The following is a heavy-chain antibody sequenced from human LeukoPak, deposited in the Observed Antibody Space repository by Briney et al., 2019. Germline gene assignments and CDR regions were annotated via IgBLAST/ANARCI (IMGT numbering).Heavy chain of an antibody. CDR1: GFTVSSNY. Sequence: GGSLRLSCAASGFTVSSNYMSWVRQAPGKGLEWVSVIYSGGSTYYADSVKGRFTISRDNSKNTLYLQMNSLRAEDTAVYYCARGPARDYPPPSWGQGTLVTVSS. CDR2: IYSGGST. CDR3: ARGPARDYPPPS. V-gene: IGHV3-66*01. D-gene: IGHD3-16*01. J-gene: IGHJ4*02.